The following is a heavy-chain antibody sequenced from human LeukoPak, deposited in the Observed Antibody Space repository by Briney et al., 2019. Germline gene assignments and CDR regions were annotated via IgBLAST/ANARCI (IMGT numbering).Heavy chain of an antibody. CDR3: ARNASFTTLKGGWFDP. D-gene: IGHD3-16*01. CDR2: NCNCGYT. J-gene: IGHJ5*02. CDR1: GYSINSGYS. Sequence: SETLSLTCGVSGYSINSGYSWTLLRARPGKGLELTCNNCNCGYTYYDTSLKSRVPISLDASKDPVSLQMRSVSASDTAVYYWARNASFTTLKGGWFDPWGQGTLVTVSA. V-gene: IGHV4-38-2*01.